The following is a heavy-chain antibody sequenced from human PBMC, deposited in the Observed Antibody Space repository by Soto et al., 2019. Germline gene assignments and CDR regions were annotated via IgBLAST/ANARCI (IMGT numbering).Heavy chain of an antibody. CDR1: GGSISSYY. J-gene: IGHJ4*02. Sequence: SETLCLTCTVSGGSISSYYWIWIRQPPGKGLEWIGYIYYSGITNYNPSLKSRFTISVDTSKNQFSLKLSSVTAADTAVYYCARVGRTGTTDYYFDYWGQGTLVTV. CDR2: IYYSGIT. D-gene: IGHD1-7*01. CDR3: ARVGRTGTTDYYFDY. V-gene: IGHV4-59*01.